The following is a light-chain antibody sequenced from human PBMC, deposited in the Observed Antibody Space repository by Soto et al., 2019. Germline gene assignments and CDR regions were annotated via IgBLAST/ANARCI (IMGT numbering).Light chain of an antibody. Sequence: QSALTQPPSVSGAPGQRVTISCTGSSSNIGAGYDVQWYQQYPGTAPKLLMYGNSNRPSGVPDRFSGSKSGTSASLAITGLQAEDEAEYYCQSYDSSLSGWVFGGGTQLTVL. CDR3: QSYDSSLSGWV. CDR2: GNS. CDR1: SSNIGAGYD. V-gene: IGLV1-40*01. J-gene: IGLJ3*02.